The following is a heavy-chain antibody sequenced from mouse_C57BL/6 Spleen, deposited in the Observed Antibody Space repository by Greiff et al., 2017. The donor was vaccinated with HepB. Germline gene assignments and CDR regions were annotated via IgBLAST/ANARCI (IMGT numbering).Heavy chain of an antibody. CDR3: AREGIYYGNYGYAMDY. D-gene: IGHD2-1*01. CDR1: GYTFTSYW. V-gene: IGHV1-72*01. J-gene: IGHJ4*01. CDR2: IDPNSGGT. Sequence: QVQLHQPGAELVKPGASVKLSCKASGYTFTSYWMHWVKQRPGRGLEWIGRIDPNSGGTKYNEKFKSKATLTVDKPSSTAYMQLSSLTSEDSAVYYCAREGIYYGNYGYAMDYWGQGTSVTVSS.